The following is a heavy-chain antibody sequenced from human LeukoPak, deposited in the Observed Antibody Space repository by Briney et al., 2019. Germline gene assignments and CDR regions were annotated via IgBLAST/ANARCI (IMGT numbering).Heavy chain of an antibody. CDR3: AKVLGHCTNGVCYKTYYYYYYMDV. D-gene: IGHD2-8*01. J-gene: IGHJ6*03. Sequence: PGGSLRLSCAASGFTFISYAMSWVRQAPGKGLEWVSAISGSGGSTYYADSVKGRFTISRDNSKNTLYLQMNSLRAEDTAVYYCAKVLGHCTNGVCYKTYYYYYYMDVWGKGTTVTVSS. V-gene: IGHV3-23*01. CDR2: ISGSGGST. CDR1: GFTFISYA.